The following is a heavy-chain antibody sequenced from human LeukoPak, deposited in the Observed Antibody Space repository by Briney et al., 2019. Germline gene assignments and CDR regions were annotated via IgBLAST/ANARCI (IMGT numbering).Heavy chain of an antibody. Sequence: GGSLRLSCVASVFTFRSSAMCWVCEALGTGVERVAVISYDGSKKYYADSVKGRFTISRDKSKNTLYLQMNSLRAEDTAVYYCARPYSSAYGFDYWGQGTLVTVSS. J-gene: IGHJ4*02. CDR1: VFTFRSSA. CDR2: ISYDGSKK. D-gene: IGHD6-25*01. CDR3: ARPYSSAYGFDY. V-gene: IGHV3-30-3*01.